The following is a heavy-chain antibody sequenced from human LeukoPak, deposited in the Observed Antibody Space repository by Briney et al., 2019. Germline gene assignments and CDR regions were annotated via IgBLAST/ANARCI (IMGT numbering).Heavy chain of an antibody. J-gene: IGHJ4*02. D-gene: IGHD3-22*01. V-gene: IGHV3-64*01. CDR3: ARVRADYYDSTGYYGPFDF. CDR2: ISRNGGTK. CDR1: GFSFSAST. Sequence: GESLRLSCAASGFSFSASTMHWVRQAPGKGLESVSAISRNGGTKYYAKYVKGRFTISRDNSKNTLYLQMDSLRAEDMAVYYCARVRADYYDSTGYYGPFDFWGQGTLVTVSS.